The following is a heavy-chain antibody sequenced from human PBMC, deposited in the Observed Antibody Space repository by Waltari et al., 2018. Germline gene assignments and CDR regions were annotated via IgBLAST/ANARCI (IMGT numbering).Heavy chain of an antibody. V-gene: IGHV3-23*01. D-gene: IGHD4-17*01. CDR3: AKAVIDYGRAPIASYFDY. CDR1: GFTFSSYA. J-gene: IGHJ4*02. CDR2: MSVRGGST. Sequence: EVQLLESGGGLVQPGGSLRLSCAASGFTFSSYAMSWVRQAPGKGLEWVSAMSVRGGSTYDADSVKGRFTISRDNSKNTLYLQMNSLRAEDTAVYYWAKAVIDYGRAPIASYFDYWGQGTLVTVSS.